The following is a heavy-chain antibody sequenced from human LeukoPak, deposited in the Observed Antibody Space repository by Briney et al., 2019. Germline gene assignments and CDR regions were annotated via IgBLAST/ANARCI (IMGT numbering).Heavy chain of an antibody. D-gene: IGHD6-13*01. Sequence: ASVKVSCTASGGAFSSYAISWVRQAPGQGLEWMGGIIPIFGTANYAQKFQGRITITADESTSTAYMELSSLRSEDTAVYYCARHLIAPEDWYFDLWGRGTLVTVSS. CDR3: ARHLIAPEDWYFDL. CDR1: GGAFSSYA. V-gene: IGHV1-69*13. CDR2: IIPIFGTA. J-gene: IGHJ2*01.